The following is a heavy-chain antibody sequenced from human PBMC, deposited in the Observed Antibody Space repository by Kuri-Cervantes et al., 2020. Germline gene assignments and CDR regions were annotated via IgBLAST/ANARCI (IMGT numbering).Heavy chain of an antibody. Sequence: GESLKISCAASGFTFSSYAMTWVRQAPGRGLEWVANIKKDETEKYYLDSVKGRFTISRDNAKNSLYLQMNSLRAEDTAVYFCAKGSSWYYFDYWGQGTLVTVSS. D-gene: IGHD6-13*01. V-gene: IGHV3-7*02. J-gene: IGHJ4*02. CDR3: AKGSSWYYFDY. CDR2: IKKDETEK. CDR1: GFTFSSYA.